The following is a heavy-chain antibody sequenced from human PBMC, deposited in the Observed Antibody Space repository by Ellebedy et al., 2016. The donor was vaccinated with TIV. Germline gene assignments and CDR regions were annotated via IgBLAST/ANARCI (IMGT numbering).Heavy chain of an antibody. D-gene: IGHD4-23*01. Sequence: GESLKISCAASGFTFSSYAMSWVRQAPGKGLEWVSAISGSGGSTYYADSVKGRFTISRDNSKNTLYLQMNSLRAEDTAVYYCAKDQWHYGGNYNWFDPWGQGTLVTVSS. V-gene: IGHV3-23*01. J-gene: IGHJ5*02. CDR2: ISGSGGST. CDR3: AKDQWHYGGNYNWFDP. CDR1: GFTFSSYA.